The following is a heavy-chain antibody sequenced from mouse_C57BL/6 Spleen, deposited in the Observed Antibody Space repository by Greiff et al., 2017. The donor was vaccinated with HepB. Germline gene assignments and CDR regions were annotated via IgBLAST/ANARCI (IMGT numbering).Heavy chain of an antibody. CDR1: GYSITSGYY. J-gene: IGHJ1*03. D-gene: IGHD1-1*01. CDR2: ISYDGSN. V-gene: IGHV3-6*01. CDR3: ARDYGSKDWYFDV. Sequence: DVQLVESGPGLVKPSQSLSLTCSVTGYSITSGYYWNWIRQFPGNKLEWMGYISYDGSNNYNPSLKNRISITRDTSKNQFFLKLNSVTTEDTATYYCARDYGSKDWYFDVWGTGTTVTVSS.